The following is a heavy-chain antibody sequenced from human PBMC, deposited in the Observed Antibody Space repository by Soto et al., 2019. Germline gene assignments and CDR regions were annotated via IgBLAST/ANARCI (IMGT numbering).Heavy chain of an antibody. Sequence: ASVKVSCKASGYTFTSYGISWVRQAPGQGLEWMGWISAYNGNTNYAQKLQGRVTMTTDTSTSTAYMELRSLRSDDTAVYYCARDRGYSYGSAFVASDYWGQGTLVTVSS. V-gene: IGHV1-18*01. D-gene: IGHD5-18*01. CDR3: ARDRGYSYGSAFVASDY. J-gene: IGHJ4*02. CDR1: GYTFTSYG. CDR2: ISAYNGNT.